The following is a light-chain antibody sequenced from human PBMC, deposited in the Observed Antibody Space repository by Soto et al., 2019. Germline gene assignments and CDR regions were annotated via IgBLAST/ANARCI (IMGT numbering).Light chain of an antibody. CDR1: QSVGYH. J-gene: IGKJ4*01. CDR3: QQRSNWPPVT. V-gene: IGKV3-11*01. Sequence: TVVTHSPGPLSLSPGERATLSCRASQSVGYHLAWYQQKPGQAPRLLIYDASNRATGIPARFSGSGSGTDFTLAISSLEPEDFAVYYCQQRSNWPPVTFGGGAKVDIK. CDR2: DAS.